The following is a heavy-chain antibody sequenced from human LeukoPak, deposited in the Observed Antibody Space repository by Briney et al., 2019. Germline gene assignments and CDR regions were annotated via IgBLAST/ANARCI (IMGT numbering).Heavy chain of an antibody. J-gene: IGHJ4*02. CDR1: GYTFTGYY. D-gene: IGHD6-13*01. Sequence: ASVKVSCKASGYTFTGYYMHSVRQAPGQGLEWMGWINPNSGGTNYAQKFQGRVTMTRDTSISTAYMELSRLRSDDPAVYYCARSIAAAGRRVDYWGQGTLVTVSS. CDR2: INPNSGGT. V-gene: IGHV1-2*02. CDR3: ARSIAAAGRRVDY.